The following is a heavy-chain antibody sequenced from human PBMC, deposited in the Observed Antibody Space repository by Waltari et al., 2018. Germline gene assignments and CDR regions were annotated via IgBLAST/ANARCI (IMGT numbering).Heavy chain of an antibody. CDR3: ARAREYSGSADY. CDR1: GGSISSYY. V-gene: IGHV4-59*01. D-gene: IGHD5-12*01. CDR2: IYYSGST. Sequence: QVQLQESGPGLVTPSETLSLTCTVSGGSISSYYWSWIRQPPGKGLEWIGYIYYSGSTNYNPSLKSRVTISVDTSKNQFSLKLSSVTAADTAVYYCARAREYSGSADYWGQGTLVTVSS. J-gene: IGHJ4*02.